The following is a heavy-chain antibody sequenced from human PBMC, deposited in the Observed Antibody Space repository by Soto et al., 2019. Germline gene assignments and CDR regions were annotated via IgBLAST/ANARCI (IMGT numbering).Heavy chain of an antibody. Sequence: PXESLNISCKCSGNTFTSYLIALVLQMPGKGLEWMGIIYPGDSDTRYSPSFQGQVSISADKSISTAYLQWSSLKASDTATYYCARQDGSALYYFDYWGQGTLVTVYS. J-gene: IGHJ4*02. CDR1: GNTFTSYL. CDR3: ARQDGSALYYFDY. D-gene: IGHD6-19*01. CDR2: IYPGDSDT. V-gene: IGHV5-51*01.